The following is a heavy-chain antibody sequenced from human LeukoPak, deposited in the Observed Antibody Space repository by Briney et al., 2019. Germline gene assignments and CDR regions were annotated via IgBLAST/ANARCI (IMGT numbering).Heavy chain of an antibody. CDR3: ARRRPDANPYYFDY. D-gene: IGHD2-2*01. CDR1: EFTFSAYD. J-gene: IGHJ4*02. Sequence: GGSLRLSCAASEFTFSAYDMSWVRQAPGKGLEWVSSITRSSTSIFYADSVKGRFTISRDNAKNSLYLEMSSLRAEDTAVYYCARRRPDANPYYFDYWGQGTLVTVSS. CDR2: ITRSSTSI. V-gene: IGHV3-21*01.